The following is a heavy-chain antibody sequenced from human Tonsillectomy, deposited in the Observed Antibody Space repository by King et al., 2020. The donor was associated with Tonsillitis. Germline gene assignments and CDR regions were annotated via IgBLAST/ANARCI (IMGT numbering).Heavy chain of an antibody. J-gene: IGHJ6*02. CDR3: AREEAFLVLNYYDRSASGLYYGMDV. V-gene: IGHV4-4*07. CDR2: LSTSGST. CDR1: GGSISSYY. Sequence: VQLQESGPGLVKPSETLSLTCIVSGGSISSYYWSWIRQPAGKGLEWIGRLSTSGSTNYNPSLKSRVTMSVDTSKNQLSLKLSALIAADTAVYYCAREEAFLVLNYYDRSASGLYYGMDVWGQGTTVTVSS. D-gene: IGHD3-22*01.